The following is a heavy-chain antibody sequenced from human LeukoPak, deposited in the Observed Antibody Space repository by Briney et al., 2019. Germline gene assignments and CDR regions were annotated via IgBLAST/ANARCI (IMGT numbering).Heavy chain of an antibody. CDR1: GYTFTSYF. V-gene: IGHV1-46*01. CDR2: VHPSGGNT. CDR3: AREVQDILTVYPFLDP. J-gene: IGHJ5*02. Sequence: ASVKVSCKASGYTFTSYFIHWVRQAPGQGPEWVGIVHPSGGNTSYAEKFQGRVTMTSDTSTSTVYMELSSLRSEDTAVYYCAREVQDILTVYPFLDPWGQGTLVTVSS. D-gene: IGHD3-9*01.